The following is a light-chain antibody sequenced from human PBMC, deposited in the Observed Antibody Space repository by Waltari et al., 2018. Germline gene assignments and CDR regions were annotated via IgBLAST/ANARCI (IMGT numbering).Light chain of an antibody. CDR2: VNSDGSH. CDR3: QTGGHGTWV. CDR1: SGHSSKH. V-gene: IGLV4-69*01. Sequence: QLVVTQSPSASASLRASVKLTRTLSSGHSSKHIACLQQQPEKGPRYLMKVNSDGSHSRGDEIPDRFSGSSSGAARHLTISSLQAEDEADYYCQTGGHGTWVFGGGTKLTVL. J-gene: IGLJ3*02.